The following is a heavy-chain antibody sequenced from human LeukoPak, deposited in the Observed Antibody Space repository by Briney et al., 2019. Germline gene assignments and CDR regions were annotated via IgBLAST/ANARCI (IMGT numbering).Heavy chain of an antibody. D-gene: IGHD5-18*01. CDR3: AFMWDTRFSSEDNAFDI. CDR1: GGSISSYY. CDR2: IYYSGST. Sequence: SQTLSLTCTVSGGSISSYYWSWIRQPPGKGLEWIGYIYYSGSTNYNPSLKSRVTISVDTSKNQFSLKLSSVTAADTAVYYCAFMWDTRFSSEDNAFDIWGQGTMVTVSS. J-gene: IGHJ3*02. V-gene: IGHV4-59*01.